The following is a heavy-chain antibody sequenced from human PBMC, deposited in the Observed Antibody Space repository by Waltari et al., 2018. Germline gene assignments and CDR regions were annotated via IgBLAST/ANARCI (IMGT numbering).Heavy chain of an antibody. D-gene: IGHD3-22*01. CDR3: ARVYREYYDSSGPALFDY. Sequence: QVQLQQWGAGLLKPSETLSLTCAVSGGSFSGYYWSWIRQPPGKGLEWIGEINHSGSTNSNPSLKGRVTISVDTSKNQFSLKLSSVTAADTAVYYCARVYREYYDSSGPALFDYWGQGTLVTVSS. CDR2: INHSGST. CDR1: GGSFSGYY. V-gene: IGHV4-34*01. J-gene: IGHJ4*02.